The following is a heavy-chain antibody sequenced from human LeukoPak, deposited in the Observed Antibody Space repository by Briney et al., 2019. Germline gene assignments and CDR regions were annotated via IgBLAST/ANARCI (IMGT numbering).Heavy chain of an antibody. V-gene: IGHV3-30*04. Sequence: RTGGSLRLSCADSGFTFSSYAMHWVRQAPGKGLEWVAVISYDGNNKYYADSVKGRFTISRDNSKNTLYVQMNSLRAEDTAVYYCARGLWAAPLTGMDVWGQGTTVIVSS. J-gene: IGHJ6*02. D-gene: IGHD3-10*01. CDR1: GFTFSSYA. CDR2: ISYDGNNK. CDR3: ARGLWAAPLTGMDV.